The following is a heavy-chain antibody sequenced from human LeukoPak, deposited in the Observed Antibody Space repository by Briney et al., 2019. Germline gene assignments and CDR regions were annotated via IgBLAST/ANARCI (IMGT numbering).Heavy chain of an antibody. CDR2: ISGSGGST. J-gene: IGHJ4*02. V-gene: IGHV3-23*01. CDR1: GFTFSNYA. Sequence: GGSPRLSCAAPGFTFSNYAMSWVRRAPGKGLGWGSAISGSGGSTYYADSVKGRFTISRDNSKNTLYLQMNSLRAEDTAVYYCAKDPTRYYDYVWGSYRPPYYFDYWGQGTLVTVSS. CDR3: AKDPTRYYDYVWGSYRPPYYFDY. D-gene: IGHD3-16*02.